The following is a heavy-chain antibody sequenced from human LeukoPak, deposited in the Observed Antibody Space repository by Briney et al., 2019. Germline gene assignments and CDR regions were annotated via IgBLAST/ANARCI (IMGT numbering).Heavy chain of an antibody. Sequence: ASVKVSCKASGYTFTSYAMHWVRQAPGQRLEWMGWINAGNGNTKYSQKLRGRVTMTTDTSTSTAYMELRSLRSDDTAVYYCARLGYSYGYHYGMDVWGQGTTVTVSS. CDR2: INAGNGNT. J-gene: IGHJ6*02. CDR3: ARLGYSYGYHYGMDV. D-gene: IGHD5-18*01. CDR1: GYTFTSYA. V-gene: IGHV1-3*01.